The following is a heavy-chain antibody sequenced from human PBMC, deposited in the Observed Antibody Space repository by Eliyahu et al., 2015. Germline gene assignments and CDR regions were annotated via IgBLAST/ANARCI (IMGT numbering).Heavy chain of an antibody. Sequence: QVQLVESGGGVVQPGRSLRXSCAAFGFTFSXXAMHWVRQAPGKGLEWVAVISYDGSNKYYADSVKGRFTISRDNSKNTLYLQMNSLRAEDTAVYYCARAGQYGMDVWGQGTTVTVSS. J-gene: IGHJ6*02. V-gene: IGHV3-30*01. CDR2: ISYDGSNK. D-gene: IGHD1-1*01. CDR1: GFTFSXXA. CDR3: ARAGQYGMDV.